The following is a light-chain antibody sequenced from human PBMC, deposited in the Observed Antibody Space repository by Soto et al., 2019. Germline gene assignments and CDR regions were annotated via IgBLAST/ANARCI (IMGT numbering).Light chain of an antibody. CDR1: SSNIGSNY. CDR3: GTWDSSLSAGV. CDR2: DDN. V-gene: IGLV1-51*01. J-gene: IGLJ2*01. Sequence: QSVLTQPPSVSAAPGQKVTISCSGSSSNIGSNYVSWYQQLPGTAPKLLIYDDNKRPSGIPDRFSGSKFGTSATLGITGLQTGDEADYYCGTWDSSLSAGVFGGGTKGDRP.